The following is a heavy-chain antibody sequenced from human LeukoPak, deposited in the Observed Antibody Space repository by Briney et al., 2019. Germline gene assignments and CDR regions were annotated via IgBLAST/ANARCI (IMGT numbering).Heavy chain of an antibody. D-gene: IGHD1/OR15-1a*01. J-gene: IGHJ6*03. Sequence: GGSLTLSCAASGFIFSDYYMSWIRQAPGKGLEWVSYMSSSGNTIHYADSVKGRFTISRDNAKNSLYLQMNSLRAEDTAVYYCARSGWNMNYYDYMDVWGKGTAVTVSS. CDR3: ARSGWNMNYYDYMDV. CDR1: GFIFSDYY. CDR2: MSSSGNTI. V-gene: IGHV3-11*01.